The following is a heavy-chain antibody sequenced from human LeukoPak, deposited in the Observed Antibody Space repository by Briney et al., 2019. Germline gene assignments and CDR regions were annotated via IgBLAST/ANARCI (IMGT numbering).Heavy chain of an antibody. D-gene: IGHD5-24*01. CDR3: ASDDGYNSYSFDY. V-gene: IGHV3-66*01. Sequence: TGGSLRLSCAASGFTVSSNYMSWVRQAPGKGLEWVSVIYSGGSTYYADSVKGRFTISRDNSKNTLYLQMNSLRAEDTAVYYCASDDGYNSYSFDYWGQGTLVTVSS. CDR1: GFTVSSNY. J-gene: IGHJ4*02. CDR2: IYSGGST.